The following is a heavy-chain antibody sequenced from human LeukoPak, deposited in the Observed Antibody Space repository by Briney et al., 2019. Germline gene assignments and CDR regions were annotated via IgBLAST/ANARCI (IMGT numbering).Heavy chain of an antibody. Sequence: PGGSLRLSCAASGFTFSDYYMSWIRQAPGKGLEWVSYISSSGSIIDYADSVRGRFTISRDNAKNSLYLQMNSLRAEDPAVYYCTSPPLGYCSTTSCLQYFEQWGQGTLVTVSS. D-gene: IGHD2-2*01. J-gene: IGHJ1*01. CDR1: GFTFSDYY. CDR2: ISSSGSII. V-gene: IGHV3-11*04. CDR3: TSPPLGYCSTTSCLQYFEQ.